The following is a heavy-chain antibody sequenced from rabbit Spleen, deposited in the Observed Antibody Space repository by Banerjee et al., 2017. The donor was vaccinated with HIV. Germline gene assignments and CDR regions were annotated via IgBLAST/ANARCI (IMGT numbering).Heavy chain of an antibody. Sequence: QEQLVESGGGLVQPEGSLTLTCTASGFSFSGNYYMYWVRQAPGKGLEWIACIYVSTSRTYYATWAKGRFTISKTSSTTVTLQMTSLTAADTATYFCARDSRYGDPADLWGQGTLVTVS. J-gene: IGHJ3*01. CDR1: GFSFSGNYY. V-gene: IGHV1S45*01. CDR3: ARDSRYGDPADL. CDR2: IYVSTSRT. D-gene: IGHD2-1*01.